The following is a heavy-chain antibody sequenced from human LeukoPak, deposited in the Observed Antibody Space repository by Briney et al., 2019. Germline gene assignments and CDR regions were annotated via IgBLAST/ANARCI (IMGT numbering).Heavy chain of an antibody. J-gene: IGHJ4*02. V-gene: IGHV3-30-3*01. Sequence: GGSLRLSCAASGFTFSSYAMHWVRQAPGKGLEWVAVISYDGSNKYYADSVKGRFTISRDNSENTLYLQMNSLRAEDTAVYYCARDMDSSGPFDYWGQGTLVTVSS. D-gene: IGHD3-22*01. CDR1: GFTFSSYA. CDR2: ISYDGSNK. CDR3: ARDMDSSGPFDY.